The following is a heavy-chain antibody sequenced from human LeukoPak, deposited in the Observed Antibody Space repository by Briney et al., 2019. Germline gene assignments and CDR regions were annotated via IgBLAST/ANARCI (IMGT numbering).Heavy chain of an antibody. CDR3: ARSYGDYVPPNYFDY. Sequence: GGSLRLSCAASGFTFSSYSMNWVRQAPGKGLEWVSSISSSSSYIYYADSVKGRFTISRDNAKNSLYLQMNSLRAEDTAVYYCARSYGDYVPPNYFDYWGQGTLVTVSS. V-gene: IGHV3-21*01. CDR2: ISSSSSYI. D-gene: IGHD4-17*01. CDR1: GFTFSSYS. J-gene: IGHJ4*02.